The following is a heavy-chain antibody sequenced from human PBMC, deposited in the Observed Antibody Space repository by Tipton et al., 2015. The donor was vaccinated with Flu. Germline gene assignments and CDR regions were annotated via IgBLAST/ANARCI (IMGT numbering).Heavy chain of an antibody. CDR1: GGSISSGGYY. D-gene: IGHD3-10*01. CDR3: SSYYIRAFDI. CDR2: IYYSGST. V-gene: IGHV4-31*03. J-gene: IGHJ3*02. Sequence: TLSLTCTVSGGSISSGGYYWSWIRQHPGKGLEWIGYIYYSGSTYYNPPLKSRVTISIDTSKNQFSLKLSSVTAADTAVYYCSSYYIRAFDIWGQGTMVTVSS.